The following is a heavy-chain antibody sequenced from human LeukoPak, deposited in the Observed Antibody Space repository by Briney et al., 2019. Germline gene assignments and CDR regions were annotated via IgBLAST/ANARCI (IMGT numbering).Heavy chain of an antibody. D-gene: IGHD2-8*01. CDR1: GGTFSNYA. Sequence: SVTVSCEASGGTFSNYAISWVRQAPGQGLEWMGGIIPIFGAANYAQTFQGRVTITADESTSTAYMELSSLTSEDTAVYYCARVPPQSRTNGVFAYYYYGMDVWGQGTTVTVSS. J-gene: IGHJ6*02. V-gene: IGHV1-69*13. CDR3: ARVPPQSRTNGVFAYYYYGMDV. CDR2: IIPIFGAA.